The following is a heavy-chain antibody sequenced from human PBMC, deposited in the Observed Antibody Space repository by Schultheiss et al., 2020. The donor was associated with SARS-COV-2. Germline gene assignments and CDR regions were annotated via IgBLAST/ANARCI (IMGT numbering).Heavy chain of an antibody. CDR1: GGTFSSYA. D-gene: IGHD6-6*01. CDR3: ARDLSSSVPWPEYYYYGMDV. V-gene: IGHV1-69*13. CDR2: IIPIFGTA. J-gene: IGHJ6*02. Sequence: SVKVSCKASGGTFSSYAISWVRQAPGQGLEWMGGIIPIFGTANYAQKFQGRVTITADESTSTAYMELSSLRSEDTAVYYCARDLSSSVPWPEYYYYGMDVWGQGTTVTVSS.